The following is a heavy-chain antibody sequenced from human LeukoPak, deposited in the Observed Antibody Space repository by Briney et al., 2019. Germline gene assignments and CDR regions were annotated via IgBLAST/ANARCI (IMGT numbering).Heavy chain of an antibody. J-gene: IGHJ4*02. CDR1: GYTFTSYA. D-gene: IGHD4-17*01. V-gene: IGHV1-3*01. CDR3: ARDTVTDLDC. Sequence: ASVKVSCKASGYTFTSYAIHWVRQAPGQRLEWMGWINAGNGNRECSQKFQGRVTVTSDTSASTAYMELTSLRSEDTAVYYCARDTVTDLDCWGQGTLVTVSS. CDR2: INAGNGNR.